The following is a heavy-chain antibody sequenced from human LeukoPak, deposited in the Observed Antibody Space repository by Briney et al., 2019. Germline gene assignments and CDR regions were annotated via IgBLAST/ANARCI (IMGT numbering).Heavy chain of an antibody. CDR1: GYTFTSYG. Sequence: GASVKVSCKASGYTFTSYGISWVRQAPGQGLEWMGWISAYNGNTNYAQKLQGRVTMTTDTSTSTAYMELRSLRSDDTAVYYCARDPGYCSSTSCYASHYYYYMDVWGKGTTVTVSS. CDR2: ISAYNGNT. CDR3: ARDPGYCSSTSCYASHYYYYMDV. J-gene: IGHJ6*03. D-gene: IGHD2-2*01. V-gene: IGHV1-18*01.